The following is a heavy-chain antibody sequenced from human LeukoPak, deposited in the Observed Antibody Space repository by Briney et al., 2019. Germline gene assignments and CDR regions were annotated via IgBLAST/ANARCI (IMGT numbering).Heavy chain of an antibody. V-gene: IGHV3-7*01. Sequence: PGGSLRLSCVASGFPFSSYWMTWVRQAPGKGLEWVANIKQDGSKKSYVDSVKGRFTISRDNAKNSLYLQMNSLRAEDTAVYYCAREHRHYDFWSGYYGPNYFDYWGQGTLVTVSS. J-gene: IGHJ4*02. CDR3: AREHRHYDFWSGYYGPNYFDY. CDR2: IKQDGSKK. D-gene: IGHD3-3*01. CDR1: GFPFSSYW.